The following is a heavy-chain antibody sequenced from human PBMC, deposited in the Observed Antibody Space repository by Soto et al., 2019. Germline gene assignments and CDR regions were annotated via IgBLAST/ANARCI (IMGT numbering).Heavy chain of an antibody. Sequence: ASVKVSCKASGYTFTSYGISWVRQAPGQGLEWMGWISAYNGNTKYAQKFQGRVTITRDTSASTAYMELSSLRSEDTAVYYCARGEELERRGPFDPWGQGTLVTVSS. J-gene: IGHJ5*02. CDR2: ISAYNGNT. V-gene: IGHV1-18*01. CDR1: GYTFTSYG. CDR3: ARGEELERRGPFDP. D-gene: IGHD1-1*01.